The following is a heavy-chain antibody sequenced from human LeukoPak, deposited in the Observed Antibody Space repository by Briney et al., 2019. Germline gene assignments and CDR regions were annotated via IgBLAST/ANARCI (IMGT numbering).Heavy chain of an antibody. Sequence: PGGSLRLSCAASGFTFPTYAMSWVRQAPGKGLEWVSAISGSGGNTYYADFVKGRFTICRDNSKHTLYLQRNSQIADPTAIYYCTSRRYYHSSGLDGYCVYWGEGTLVTVSS. V-gene: IGHV3-23*01. CDR3: TSRRYYHSSGLDGYCVY. CDR2: ISGSGGNT. J-gene: IGHJ4*02. CDR1: GFTFPTYA. D-gene: IGHD3-22*01.